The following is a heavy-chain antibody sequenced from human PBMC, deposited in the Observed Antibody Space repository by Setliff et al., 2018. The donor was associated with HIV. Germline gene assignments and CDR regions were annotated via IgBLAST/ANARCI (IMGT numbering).Heavy chain of an antibody. CDR1: GYTFTSYV. J-gene: IGHJ5*02. CDR3: ALPYCSGGDCWSSASLPPAGWFDP. CDR2: IIPMYGVT. Sequence: ASVKVSCKASGYTFTSYVISWVRQAPGQGPEWMGGIIPMYGVTNYAQKFQGRVTITTDESTSTAYMELSSLRSEDTAVYYCALPYCSGGDCWSSASLPPAGWFDPWGQGTLVTAPQ. D-gene: IGHD2-15*01. V-gene: IGHV1-69*05.